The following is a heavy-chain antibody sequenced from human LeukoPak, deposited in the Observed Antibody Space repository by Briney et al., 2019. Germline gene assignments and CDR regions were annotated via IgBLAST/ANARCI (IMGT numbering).Heavy chain of an antibody. V-gene: IGHV4-30-4*01. CDR1: GGSISSGDYY. CDR2: IYYREST. J-gene: IGHJ4*02. CDR3: ARSIASGDYVDY. Sequence: PSETLSLTCTVSGGSISSGDYYWGWIRQPPGKGLEWIGYIYYRESTSYNPSLKSRVAISVDTSKNQFSLKLSSVTAADTAVYYCARSIASGDYVDYWGQGTLVTVSS. D-gene: IGHD4-17*01.